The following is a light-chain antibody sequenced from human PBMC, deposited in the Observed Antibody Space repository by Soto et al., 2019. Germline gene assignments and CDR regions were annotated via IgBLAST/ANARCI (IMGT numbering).Light chain of an antibody. CDR2: EVT. CDR3: SSYSTGSSLV. V-gene: IGLV2-18*02. Sequence: QSVLTQPSSVSGSPGQSVTISCTGSSSDVGSYDRVSWYQQPPGTAPRLMIYEVTNRPSGVPDRFSGSKSGNTASLTISGLQPEDEGDYYCSSYSTGSSLVFGGGTKVTVL. CDR1: SSDVGSYDR. J-gene: IGLJ2*01.